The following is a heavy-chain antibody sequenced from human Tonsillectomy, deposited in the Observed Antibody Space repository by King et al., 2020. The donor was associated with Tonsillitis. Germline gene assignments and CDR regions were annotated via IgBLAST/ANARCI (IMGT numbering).Heavy chain of an antibody. CDR2: ISGSGGST. J-gene: IGHJ4*02. CDR3: AKGSSGWYGIDY. Sequence: VQLVESGGGLVQPGGSLRLSCAASGFTFSSYAMSWVRQAPGKGLEWVSAISGSGGSTYYADSVNGRFTISIDNSKTTLYLQMNRLGAEDTAVYYCAKGSSGWYGIDYWGQGTLVTVSS. D-gene: IGHD6-19*01. V-gene: IGHV3-23*04. CDR1: GFTFSSYA.